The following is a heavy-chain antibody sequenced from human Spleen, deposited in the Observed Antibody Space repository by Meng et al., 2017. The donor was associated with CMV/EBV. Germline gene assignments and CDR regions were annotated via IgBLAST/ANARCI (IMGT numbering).Heavy chain of an antibody. CDR1: GGSISSSSYY. D-gene: IGHD2-2*02. Sequence: RLQRRESGQRLVKPSETLSLTCTVSGGSISSSSYYWGWIRQPPGKGLEWIGSIYYSGSTYYNPSLKSRVTISVDTSKNQFSLKLSSVTAADTAVYYCARGGYCSSTSCYKWFDPWGQGTLVTVSS. J-gene: IGHJ5*02. CDR2: IYYSGST. CDR3: ARGGYCSSTSCYKWFDP. V-gene: IGHV4-39*06.